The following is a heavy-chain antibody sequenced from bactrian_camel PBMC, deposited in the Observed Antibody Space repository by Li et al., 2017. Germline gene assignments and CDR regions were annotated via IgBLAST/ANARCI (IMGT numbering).Heavy chain of an antibody. J-gene: IGHJ6*01. CDR3: ATDRDLLDRCHHLAKFGY. CDR2: IGEDSNP. D-gene: IGHD1*01. CDR1: GNIYLPYC. Sequence: HVQLVESGGGSVQAGGSLRLSCATSGNIYLPYCMGWLRQAPGKEREAVAVIGEDSNPSYPDSARGRFTISKDVAKDTLYLQISSLRPEDTAMYYCATDRDLLDRCHHLAKFGYWGQGTQVTVS. V-gene: IGHV3S53*01.